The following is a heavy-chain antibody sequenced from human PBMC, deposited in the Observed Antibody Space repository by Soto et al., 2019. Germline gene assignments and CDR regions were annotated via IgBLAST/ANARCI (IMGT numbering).Heavy chain of an antibody. J-gene: IGHJ6*02. V-gene: IGHV3-15*07. Sequence: PGGSLRLSCAASGFTFSNHGMHWVRQAPGKGLEWVGRIKSKTDGGTTDYAAPVKGRFTISRDDSKNTLYLQMNSLKTEDTAVYYCTTEDYYYSYGMDVWGQGTTVTV. CDR2: IKSKTDGGTT. CDR1: GFTFSNHG. CDR3: TTEDYYYSYGMDV.